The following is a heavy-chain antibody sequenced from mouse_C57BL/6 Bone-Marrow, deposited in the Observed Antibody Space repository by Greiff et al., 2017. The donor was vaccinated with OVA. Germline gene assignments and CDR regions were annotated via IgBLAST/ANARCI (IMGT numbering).Heavy chain of an antibody. D-gene: IGHD3-2*02. Sequence: QVQLQQPGAELVKPGASVKLSCKASGYTFTSYWMQWVQQRPGQGLEWIGEIDPSDSYTNYHQKFKGKATLTVDTSSSTAYMQLSSLTSGDSAVYYCARGDSSGPFAYWGQGTLVTVSA. J-gene: IGHJ3*01. CDR3: ARGDSSGPFAY. CDR1: GYTFTSYW. V-gene: IGHV1-50*01. CDR2: IDPSDSYT.